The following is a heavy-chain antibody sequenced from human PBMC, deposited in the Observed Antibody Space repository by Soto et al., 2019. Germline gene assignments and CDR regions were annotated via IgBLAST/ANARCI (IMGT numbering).Heavy chain of an antibody. V-gene: IGHV3-23*01. CDR2: ISGSGDTT. Sequence: EVQVLDSGGGLVQPGGSLRLSCAASGFTFNNYAMSWVRQAPGKGLEWVSSISGSGDTTYYADSVKGRFGIFRENSRNMVLRQLNSLRAEDPAVYFCVKNNLFGSGTKDYWGQGTLVNVSS. J-gene: IGHJ4*02. D-gene: IGHD3-10*01. CDR1: GFTFNNYA. CDR3: VKNNLFGSGTKDY.